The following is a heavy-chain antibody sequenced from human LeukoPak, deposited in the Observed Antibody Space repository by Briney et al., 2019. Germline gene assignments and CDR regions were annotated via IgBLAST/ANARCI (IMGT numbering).Heavy chain of an antibody. V-gene: IGHV3-23*01. D-gene: IGHD4-23*01. CDR3: AKEVVTLYLDH. CDR1: GFTFSSYA. Sequence: PGGSLRLSCAASGFTFSSYAISWVRQAPGKGLEWVSAISGSGDTPHYADSVRGRFSISRDNSKNTLYLQMNSLRAEDTAVYYCAKEVVTLYLDHWGQGALVTVSS. CDR2: ISGSGDTP. J-gene: IGHJ4*02.